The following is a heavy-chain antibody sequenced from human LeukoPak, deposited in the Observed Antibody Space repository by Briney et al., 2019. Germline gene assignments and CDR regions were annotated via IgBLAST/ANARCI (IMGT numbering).Heavy chain of an antibody. J-gene: IGHJ4*02. V-gene: IGHV4-31*03. Sequence: PSETLSLTCTVSGGSISSGGYYWSWIRQHPGKGLEWIGYIYYSGSTYYNPSLKSRVTISVDTSKNQFSLKLSSVTAADTAVYYCAREGGFLQYQLHLSAPDYWGQGTLVTVSS. CDR2: IYYSGST. D-gene: IGHD2-2*01. CDR1: GGSISSGGYY. CDR3: AREGGFLQYQLHLSAPDY.